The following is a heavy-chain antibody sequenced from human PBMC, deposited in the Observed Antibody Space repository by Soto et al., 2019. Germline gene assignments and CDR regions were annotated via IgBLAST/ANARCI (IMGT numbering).Heavy chain of an antibody. D-gene: IGHD1-1*01. CDR1: GYTFTSYG. Sequence: SVKASCKASGYTFTSYGITWVRQAPGQGLEWMGWISAHNGNTDYAQKLQGRVIVTRDTSTSTAYMELRSLRSDDTAVYYCARGRYGDYWGQGALVTVSS. CDR3: ARGRYGDY. CDR2: ISAHNGNT. J-gene: IGHJ4*02. V-gene: IGHV1-18*01.